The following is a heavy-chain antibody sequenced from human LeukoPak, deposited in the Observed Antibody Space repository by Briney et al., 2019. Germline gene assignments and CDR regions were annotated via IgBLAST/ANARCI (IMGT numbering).Heavy chain of an antibody. J-gene: IGHJ3*02. V-gene: IGHV3-23*01. CDR2: IRGGGANP. D-gene: IGHD3-16*01. Sequence: GGSLRLSCAASGFIFSNYAMNWVRQAPEKGLQWVSSIRGGGANPTYIESVKGRFTISRDNSKNTLYLQMSSLRAEDTAVYYCAKMSLSYGNDAFDIWGQGTMVTAPS. CDR1: GFIFSNYA. CDR3: AKMSLSYGNDAFDI.